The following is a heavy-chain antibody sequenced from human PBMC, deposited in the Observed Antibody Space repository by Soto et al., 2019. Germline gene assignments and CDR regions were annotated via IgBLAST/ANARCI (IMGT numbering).Heavy chain of an antibody. J-gene: IGHJ6*02. D-gene: IGHD2-2*03. V-gene: IGHV3-30*18. Sequence: QVQLVESGGGVVQPGRSLRLSCAASGFTFSSYGMHWVRQAPGKGLEWVAVISYDGSNKYYADSVKGRFTISRDNSKNTLYLQMNSLRAEDTAVYYCAKGALDSMDVWGQGTTVTVSS. CDR1: GFTFSSYG. CDR3: AKGALDSMDV. CDR2: ISYDGSNK.